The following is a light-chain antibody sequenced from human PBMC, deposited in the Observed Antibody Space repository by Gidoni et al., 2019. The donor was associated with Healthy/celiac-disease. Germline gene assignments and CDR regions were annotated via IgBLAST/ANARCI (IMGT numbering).Light chain of an antibody. V-gene: IGKV3-11*01. J-gene: IGKJ1*01. Sequence: DIVLPHPPATPSLSPGERATLSCRASRSVSSYFAWYQQKHGQATSLLIYASAKRATDIPARFSGSGSGTDFTLTLSSRGPEDFAVYYCQQRSNWTPWTFGQGTKVEIK. CDR1: RSVSSY. CDR3: QQRSNWTPWT. CDR2: ASA.